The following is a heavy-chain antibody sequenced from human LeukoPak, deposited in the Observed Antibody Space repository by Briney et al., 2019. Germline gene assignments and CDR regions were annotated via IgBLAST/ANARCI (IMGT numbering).Heavy chain of an antibody. CDR1: GYTFTSYY. D-gene: IGHD3-16*02. Sequence: ASVKVSCKASGYTFTSYYMHWVRQAPGQGLEWMGWINPNSGGTNYAQKFQGRVTMTRDTSISTAYMELSRLRSDDTAVYYCARASYDYVWGSYRFDYWGQGTLVTVSS. CDR2: INPNSGGT. CDR3: ARASYDYVWGSYRFDY. V-gene: IGHV1-2*02. J-gene: IGHJ4*02.